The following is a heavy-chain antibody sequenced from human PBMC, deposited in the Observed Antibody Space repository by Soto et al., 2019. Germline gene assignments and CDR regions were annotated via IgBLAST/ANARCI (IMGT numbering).Heavy chain of an antibody. J-gene: IGHJ4*02. CDR2: IWYDGSHK. CDR1: GFTFSDHG. Sequence: QVQVVESGGGVVQPGKSLRLSCVTSGFTFSDHGMHWVRQAPGKGLEWVAVIWYDGSHKYYADSVRGRFTISRDNSKNTLALQMNRMRFEDTSIYYCVRDTGDDNWGQGTLVTVSS. CDR3: VRDTGDDN. V-gene: IGHV3-33*01. D-gene: IGHD3-16*01.